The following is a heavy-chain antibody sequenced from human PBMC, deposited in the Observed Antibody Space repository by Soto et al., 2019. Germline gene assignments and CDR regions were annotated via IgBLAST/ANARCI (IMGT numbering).Heavy chain of an antibody. J-gene: IGHJ4*02. CDR2: ISYDGSNK. Sequence: SGGSLRLSCAASGFTFSSYSMNWVRQAPGKGLEWVAVISYDGSNKYYADSVKGRFTISRDNSKNTLYLQMNSLRAEDTAVYYCAKDHDSSLGVWGQGTLVTVSS. V-gene: IGHV3-30*18. CDR3: AKDHDSSLGV. CDR1: GFTFSSYS. D-gene: IGHD6-6*01.